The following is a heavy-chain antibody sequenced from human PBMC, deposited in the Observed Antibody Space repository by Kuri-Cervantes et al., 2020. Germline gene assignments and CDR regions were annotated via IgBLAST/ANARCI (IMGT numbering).Heavy chain of an antibody. CDR2: INSDGSST. V-gene: IGHV3-74*01. Sequence: GESLKISCAASGFTVSSNYMSWVRQAPGKGLVWVSRINSDGSSTSYADSVKGRFTISRDNAKNTLYLQMNSLRAEDTAVYYCAKTATTYYYDSSGYYEDYWGQGTLVTVSS. D-gene: IGHD3-22*01. J-gene: IGHJ4*02. CDR3: AKTATTYYYDSSGYYEDY. CDR1: GFTVSSNY.